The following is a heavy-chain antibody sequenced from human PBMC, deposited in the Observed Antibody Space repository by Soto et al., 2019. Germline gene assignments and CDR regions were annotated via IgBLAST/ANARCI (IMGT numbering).Heavy chain of an antibody. D-gene: IGHD5-18*01. V-gene: IGHV2-5*02. Sequence: QITLKESGPTLAKPTQTLTLTCTFSGFSLSTSGVGVGWIRQPPGKALEWLALLYWADDKRYSTSLKSRLTITNDASKTQVVLTTTNMYPVYTATYYGAHQGDSSLLALHYVDTALVPDYWGQGTLVTVSS. CDR2: LYWADDK. CDR3: AHQGDSSLLALHYVDTALVPDY. J-gene: IGHJ4*02. CDR1: GFSLSTSGVG.